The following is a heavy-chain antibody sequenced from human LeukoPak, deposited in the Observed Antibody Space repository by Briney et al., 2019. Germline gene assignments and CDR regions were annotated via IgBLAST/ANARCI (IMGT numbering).Heavy chain of an antibody. CDR3: ARHVDYGDYLLYFDY. CDR2: ISAYNGNT. D-gene: IGHD4-17*01. J-gene: IGHJ4*02. V-gene: IGHV1-18*04. Sequence: ASVKVSCKASGYTFTSYGISWVRQAPGQGLEWMGWISAYNGNTNYAQKLQGRVTMTTDTSTSTAYMELRSLRSDDTAVYYCARHVDYGDYLLYFDYWGQGTLVTVSS. CDR1: GYTFTSYG.